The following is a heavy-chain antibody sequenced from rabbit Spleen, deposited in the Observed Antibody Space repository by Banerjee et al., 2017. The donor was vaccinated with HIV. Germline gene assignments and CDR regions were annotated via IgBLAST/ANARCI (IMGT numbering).Heavy chain of an antibody. CDR1: GFTLSSYY. V-gene: IGHV1S45*01. Sequence: QEHLKESGGGLVQPGGSLKLSCEASGFTLSSYYMNWVRQAPGKGLEWIACIDTGSSGFTYFASWAKGRFTCSKTSSTTVTLQMTSLTAADTATYFCARDTGSSFSTYGMDLWGPGTLVTVS. CDR2: IDTGSSGFT. CDR3: ARDTGSSFSTYGMDL. J-gene: IGHJ6*01. D-gene: IGHD8-1*01.